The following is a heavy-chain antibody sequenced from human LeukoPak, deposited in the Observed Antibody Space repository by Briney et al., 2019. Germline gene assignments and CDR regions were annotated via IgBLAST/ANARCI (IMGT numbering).Heavy chain of an antibody. V-gene: IGHV3-30*01. Sequence: GGSLRLSCAASGFTFSSYAMHWVRQAPGKGLEWVAVISYDGSNKYYAASVKGRFTISRDNSKNTLYLQMNSLRAEDTAVYYCARASVRGDFDYWGQGTLVTVSS. D-gene: IGHD3-10*02. J-gene: IGHJ4*02. CDR2: ISYDGSNK. CDR3: ARASVRGDFDY. CDR1: GFTFSSYA.